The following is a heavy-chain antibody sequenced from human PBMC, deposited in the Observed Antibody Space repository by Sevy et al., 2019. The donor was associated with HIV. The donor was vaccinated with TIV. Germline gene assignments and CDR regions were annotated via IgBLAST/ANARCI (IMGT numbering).Heavy chain of an antibody. Sequence: GGSLRLSCAASGFTFSNYWMNWVRHAPVKGLEWVANIKHDGSVTYYADSVKGRFTLSRDDIKNSLSLQMNSLRAEDTAVYYCARGGPLVDGTLIPWGMDVWGQWTTVTVSS. V-gene: IGHV3-7*01. CDR3: ARGGPLVDGTLIPWGMDV. J-gene: IGHJ6*02. D-gene: IGHD1-7*01. CDR2: IKHDGSVT. CDR1: GFTFSNYW.